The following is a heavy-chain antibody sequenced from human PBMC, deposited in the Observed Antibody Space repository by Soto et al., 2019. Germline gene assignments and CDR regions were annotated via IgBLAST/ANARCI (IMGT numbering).Heavy chain of an antibody. J-gene: IGHJ6*02. V-gene: IGHV1-2*02. CDR1: GYTFTGYY. D-gene: IGHD6-19*01. CDR2: INPNSGGT. CDR3: ARDVAVAGTYYYYGMDV. Sequence: ASVKVSCKASGYTFTGYYMHWVRQAPGQGLEWMGWINPNSGGTNYAQKFQGRVTMTRDTSISTAYMELSRLRSDDTAVYYCARDVAVAGTYYYYGMDVWGQGTTVTVSS.